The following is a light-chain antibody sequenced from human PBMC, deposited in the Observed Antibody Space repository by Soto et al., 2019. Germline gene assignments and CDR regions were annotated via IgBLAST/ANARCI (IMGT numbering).Light chain of an antibody. CDR1: QDISNY. CDR3: QQYDNPLT. CDR2: DAS. J-gene: IGKJ4*01. Sequence: DIQMTQSPSSLSASVGDRVTITCQASQDISNYLNWYQQKPGKAPKLLIYDASNLETGVPSRFSGSGAWTDFTFTSSSLQPEDIATYYCQQYDNPLTFGGGTKVEIK. V-gene: IGKV1-33*01.